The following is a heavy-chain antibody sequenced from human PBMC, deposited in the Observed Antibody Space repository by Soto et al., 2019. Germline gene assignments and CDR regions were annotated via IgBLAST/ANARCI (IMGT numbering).Heavy chain of an antibody. CDR3: ARARFASWSHIYYGLDV. CDR2: ITHGGST. J-gene: IGHJ6*02. D-gene: IGHD3-3*01. V-gene: IGHV4-34*01. CDR1: GGSFSAYS. Sequence: SETLSLTCGVYGGSFSAYSWTWLRQSPGKGLEWIGEITHGGSTDYNPALKSRLVMSVDTSKNQFSLRVTSVTAADAAVYFCARARFASWSHIYYGLDVWGQGTTVTVSS.